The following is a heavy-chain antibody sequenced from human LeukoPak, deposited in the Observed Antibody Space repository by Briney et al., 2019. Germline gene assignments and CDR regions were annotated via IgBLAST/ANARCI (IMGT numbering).Heavy chain of an antibody. Sequence: GGSLRLSCAASGFTFSSYAMSWVRQTPGKGLESVSVITDDEDTYYADSVKGRFTISRDNSQNTVFPQMNSLRVEDTAVYYCAKVDYWSPENYFDSWGQGTLVTVSS. CDR2: ITDDEDT. D-gene: IGHD1-1*01. J-gene: IGHJ4*02. CDR1: GFTFSSYA. V-gene: IGHV3-23*01. CDR3: AKVDYWSPENYFDS.